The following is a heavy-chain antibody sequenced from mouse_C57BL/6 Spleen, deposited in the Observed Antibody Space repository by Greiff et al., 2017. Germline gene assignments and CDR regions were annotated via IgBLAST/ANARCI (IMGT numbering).Heavy chain of an antibody. D-gene: IGHD2-3*01. CDR1: GYTFTDYY. Sequence: QVQLKESGAELVRPGASVKLSCKASGYTFTDYYINWVKQRPGQGLEWIARIYPGSGNTYYNEKFKGTATLTAEKSSSTAYMQLSSLTSEDSAVYFCARDDGYFYFDYWGQGTTLTVSS. V-gene: IGHV1-76*01. CDR2: IYPGSGNT. CDR3: ARDDGYFYFDY. J-gene: IGHJ2*01.